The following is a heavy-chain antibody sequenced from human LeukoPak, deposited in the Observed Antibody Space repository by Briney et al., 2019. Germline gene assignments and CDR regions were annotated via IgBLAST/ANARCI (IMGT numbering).Heavy chain of an antibody. CDR1: GFTFSSYW. J-gene: IGHJ4*02. V-gene: IGHV3-7*01. D-gene: IGHD3-22*01. Sequence: PGGSLRLSCAASGFTFSSYWMSWVRQAPGKGLEWVANIKQDGSEKYYVDSVKGRFTISRDNAKNPLYLQMNSLRAEDTAVYYCARDPNYYDSSGYCDYWGQGTLVTVSS. CDR2: IKQDGSEK. CDR3: ARDPNYYDSSGYCDY.